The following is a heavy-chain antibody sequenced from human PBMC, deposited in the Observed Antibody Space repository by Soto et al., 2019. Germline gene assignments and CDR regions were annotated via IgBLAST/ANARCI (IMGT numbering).Heavy chain of an antibody. Sequence: QVPLVDSGGGVVQPGRSLRLSCAASGFTFSSHGMHWVRQAPGKGLEWVAVIWYDGSNENYADSVKGRFTISRDNSKNTLYLQMNSLRVEDTAVYYCARWGDGKKFDYWGQGTLVTVSS. CDR1: GFTFSSHG. CDR2: IWYDGSNE. D-gene: IGHD3-16*01. J-gene: IGHJ4*02. V-gene: IGHV3-33*01. CDR3: ARWGDGKKFDY.